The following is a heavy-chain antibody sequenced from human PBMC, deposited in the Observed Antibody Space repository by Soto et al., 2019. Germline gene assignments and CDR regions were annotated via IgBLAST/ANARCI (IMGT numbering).Heavy chain of an antibody. D-gene: IGHD2-2*03. CDR2: IRSKANSYAT. CDR3: TRHGYCSSTSCYSDY. Sequence: GGSLRLSCAASGFTFSGSAMHWVRQASGKGLEWVGRIRSKANSYATAYAASVKGRFTISRDDSKNTAYLQMNSLKTEDTAVYYCTRHGYCSSTSCYSDYWGQGTLVTVSS. CDR1: GFTFSGSA. V-gene: IGHV3-73*01. J-gene: IGHJ4*02.